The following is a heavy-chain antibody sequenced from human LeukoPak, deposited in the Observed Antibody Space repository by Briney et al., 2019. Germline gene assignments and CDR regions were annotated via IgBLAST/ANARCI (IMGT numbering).Heavy chain of an antibody. CDR2: IIPIFGSA. V-gene: IGHV1-69*13. CDR3: ARAPAGDY. CDR1: GGTFSSYA. Sequence: WASVTVSFKASGGTFSSYAISWVRQAPGQGLEWMGGIIPIFGSANYAQNFQGRVTITADESTTTAYMELSSLRSEDTAVYYCARAPAGDYWGQGTLVTVSS. J-gene: IGHJ4*02.